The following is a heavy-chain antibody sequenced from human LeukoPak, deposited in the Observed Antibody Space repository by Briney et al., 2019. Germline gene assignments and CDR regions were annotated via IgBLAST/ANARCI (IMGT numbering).Heavy chain of an antibody. V-gene: IGHV3-11*06. CDR1: GFTFRDSY. Sequence: PGGSLRLSCAASGFTFRDSYMSWIRQAPGKGLEWVSYITSSSSYTNYANSVKGRFTISRDNAKNSLYLQMNSLRAEDTAVYYCARGLGYCSSTTCYAYNPDYWGQGTLVTVSS. J-gene: IGHJ4*02. D-gene: IGHD2-2*01. CDR2: ITSSSSYT. CDR3: ARGLGYCSSTTCYAYNPDY.